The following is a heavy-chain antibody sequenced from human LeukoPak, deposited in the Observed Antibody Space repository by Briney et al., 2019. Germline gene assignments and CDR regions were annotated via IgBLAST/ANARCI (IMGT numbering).Heavy chain of an antibody. CDR2: ISSSGSTI. D-gene: IGHD2-2*01. CDR1: GFTFSDYY. V-gene: IGHV3-11*01. Sequence: GGSLRLSCAASGFTFSDYYMSWIRQAPGKGLEWVSYISSSGSTIYYADPVKGRFTISRDNAKNSLYLQMNSLRAEDTAIYYCARGLPATLLDYWGQGTLVTVSS. CDR3: ARGLPATLLDY. J-gene: IGHJ4*02.